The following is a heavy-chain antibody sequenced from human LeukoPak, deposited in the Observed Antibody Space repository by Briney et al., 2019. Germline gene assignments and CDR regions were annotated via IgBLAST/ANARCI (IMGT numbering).Heavy chain of an antibody. Sequence: PGGSLRFSCAASGFPFSSYSMNWVRQAPGKGLEWVSYISASGSNIYYLDAVKGRFTVSRDNAMNSLFLQMNRPGVEDTAIYYCVRVKGTYFDFWGQGTLVTVSS. V-gene: IGHV3-48*01. CDR3: VRVKGTYFDF. CDR2: ISASGSNI. D-gene: IGHD1-1*01. J-gene: IGHJ4*02. CDR1: GFPFSSYS.